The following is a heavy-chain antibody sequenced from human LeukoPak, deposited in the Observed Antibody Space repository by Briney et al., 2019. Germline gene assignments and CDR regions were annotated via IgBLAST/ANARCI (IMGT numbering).Heavy chain of an antibody. Sequence: ASVNVSCKVSGYTLTELSMHWVRQAPGKGLEWMGGFDPEDGETIYAQKFQGRVTLTEDTSTDTAYMELSSLRSEDTAVYYCASAYLKLGYCSSTSCPHVPQHWGQGTLVTVSS. CDR3: ASAYLKLGYCSSTSCPHVPQH. CDR2: FDPEDGET. D-gene: IGHD2-2*01. J-gene: IGHJ1*01. CDR1: GYTLTELS. V-gene: IGHV1-24*01.